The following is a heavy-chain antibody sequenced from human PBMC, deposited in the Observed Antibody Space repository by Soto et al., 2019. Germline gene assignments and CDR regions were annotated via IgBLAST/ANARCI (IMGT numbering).Heavy chain of an antibody. Sequence: QVQLVESGGGVVQPGRTLRLSCAASGFTFSSFGMHWVRLGPGKGLEWVAGISLDASNKYYGDSVKGRFTISRDNSKNTLYLQMNSLRAEDTAVYYCAKSIYSGSYYGIWFDPWGQGTLVTVSS. CDR2: ISLDASNK. V-gene: IGHV3-30*18. CDR1: GFTFSSFG. J-gene: IGHJ5*02. D-gene: IGHD1-26*01. CDR3: AKSIYSGSYYGIWFDP.